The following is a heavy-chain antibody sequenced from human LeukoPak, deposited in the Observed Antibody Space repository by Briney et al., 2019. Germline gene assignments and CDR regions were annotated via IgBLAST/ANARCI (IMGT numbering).Heavy chain of an antibody. J-gene: IGHJ3*02. Sequence: SQTLSLTCAISGDSVSSNNAAWNWTRQSPLRGLEWLGRTYYRSKWYSDYAISVKSRITINADTSKNQFSLQLNSVTPEDTAVYYCATYAFDIWGQGTMVTVSS. V-gene: IGHV6-1*01. CDR2: TYYRSKWYS. CDR3: ATYAFDI. CDR1: GDSVSSNNAA.